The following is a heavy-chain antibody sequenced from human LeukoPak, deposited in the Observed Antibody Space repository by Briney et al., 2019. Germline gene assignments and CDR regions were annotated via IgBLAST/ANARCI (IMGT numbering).Heavy chain of an antibody. CDR3: VRDLDHNDFWSGYWPDAFDS. Sequence: PGRTLTLSCAASGFTFSNYGMHWVRKAPGQGLERVAVIWYDGSNEYYGDSVEGRFIISRDNSRNTLYLQMSSLRAEDTAVYDCVRDLDHNDFWSGYWPDAFDSWGQGTKVFVSS. D-gene: IGHD3-3*01. CDR2: IWYDGSNE. CDR1: GFTFSNYG. V-gene: IGHV3-33*01. J-gene: IGHJ3*02.